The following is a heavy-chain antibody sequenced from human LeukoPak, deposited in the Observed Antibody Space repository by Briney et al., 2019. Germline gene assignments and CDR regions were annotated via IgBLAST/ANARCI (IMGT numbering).Heavy chain of an antibody. CDR3: ARGGVDNRCFDY. Sequence: GESLKISCKASGYSFTSYWIGWVLQLPGKGLGWMGVIYPGDSDSRYSPSLQGQVTISADKSFTTAYLQWSRLEASDTAMYFCARGGVDNRCFDYWGQGSLVTVSS. J-gene: IGHJ4*02. CDR2: IYPGDSDS. CDR1: GYSFTSYW. V-gene: IGHV5-51*01. D-gene: IGHD1-14*01.